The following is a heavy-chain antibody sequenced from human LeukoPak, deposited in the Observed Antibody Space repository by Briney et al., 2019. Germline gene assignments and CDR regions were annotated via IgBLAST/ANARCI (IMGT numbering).Heavy chain of an antibody. D-gene: IGHD3-22*01. V-gene: IGHV4-39*01. J-gene: IGHJ4*02. CDR2: IYYSGST. CDR1: GGSISSSSYY. Sequence: PSETLSLTCTVSGGSISSSSYYWGWIRQPPGKGLEWIGSIYYSGSTYYNPSLKSRVTISVDTSKNQFSLKLSSVTAADTAAYYCATQSHYYDSSGYDYWGQGTLVTVSS. CDR3: ATQSHYYDSSGYDY.